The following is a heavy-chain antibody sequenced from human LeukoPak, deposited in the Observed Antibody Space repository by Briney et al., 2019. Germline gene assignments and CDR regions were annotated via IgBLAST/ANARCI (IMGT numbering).Heavy chain of an antibody. CDR3: ARHSQSNGPWDS. CDR2: IYYTGST. J-gene: IGHJ4*02. Sequence: PSETLSLTCTVSGGSISSSSYYWGWIRQPPGKGLEWIGNIYYTGSTYYSPSLKSRVTISVDTSKNQFSLKLSSVTAADTAVYYCARHSQSNGPWDSWGQGTLVTVSS. CDR1: GGSISSSSYY. V-gene: IGHV4-39*01. D-gene: IGHD2-8*01.